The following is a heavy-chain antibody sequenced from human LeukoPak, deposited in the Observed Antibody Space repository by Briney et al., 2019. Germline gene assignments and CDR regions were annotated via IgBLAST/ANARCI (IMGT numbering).Heavy chain of an antibody. J-gene: IGHJ4*02. CDR3: ARDRLKGGSLGY. Sequence: GASVMVSFKASGYTFTNYGISWVRQAPGQGLEWMSWISANNGEIRYAQNFQGRLPMTTDTSTTTASMELRSLRSDDTAVYYCARDRLKGGSLGYWGLGTLVTVSS. D-gene: IGHD1-26*01. V-gene: IGHV1-18*04. CDR1: GYTFTNYG. CDR2: ISANNGEI.